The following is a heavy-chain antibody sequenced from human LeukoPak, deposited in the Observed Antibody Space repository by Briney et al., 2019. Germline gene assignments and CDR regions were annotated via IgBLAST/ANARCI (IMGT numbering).Heavy chain of an antibody. V-gene: IGHV1-46*01. J-gene: IGHJ4*02. CDR1: GYTFTSYD. Sequence: ASVKVSCKASGYTFTSYDINWVRQAPGQGLEWMGIINPSGGTSYAQKLQGRITMTRDTSTSTVYMELSSLRSEDTAVYYCAREGVAGTGLDYWGQGTLVTVSS. D-gene: IGHD6-13*01. CDR3: AREGVAGTGLDY. CDR2: INPSGGT.